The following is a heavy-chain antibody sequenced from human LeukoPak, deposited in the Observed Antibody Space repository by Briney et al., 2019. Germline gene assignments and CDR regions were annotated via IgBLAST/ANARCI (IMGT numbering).Heavy chain of an antibody. D-gene: IGHD6-19*01. CDR1: GASISTYC. CDR3: AGLIAVAGYWFFDL. CDR2: VFDSGST. Sequence: SETLSLTCTVSGASISTYCWSWIRQPPGKGLEWIGCVFDSGSTKYNPSLESRVIVSTDTSKKQFTLKLTSVTAADTAVYYCAGLIAVAGYWFFDLWGRGTLVTVSS. V-gene: IGHV4-59*08. J-gene: IGHJ2*01.